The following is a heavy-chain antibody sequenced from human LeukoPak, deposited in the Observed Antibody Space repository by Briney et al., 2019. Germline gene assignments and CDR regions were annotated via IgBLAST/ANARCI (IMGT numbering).Heavy chain of an antibody. J-gene: IGHJ4*02. CDR2: ISYDGSNK. D-gene: IGHD1-7*01. CDR3: AGNGLELRGPFDY. V-gene: IGHV3-30-3*01. CDR1: GFTFTSSA. Sequence: GGSLGPSCAASGFTFTSSAIPWVRLASGKGLVRVVVISYDGSNKYYAVSVKGRFTISRDNSKNTLYLQMNSLRAEDTAVYYCAGNGLELRGPFDYWGQGTLVTVSS.